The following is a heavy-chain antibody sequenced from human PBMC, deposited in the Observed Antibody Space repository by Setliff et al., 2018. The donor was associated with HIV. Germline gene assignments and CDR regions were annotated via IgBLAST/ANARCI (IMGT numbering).Heavy chain of an antibody. CDR3: AKSSPSIGYITDC. CDR2: IFPGGAT. Sequence: SETLSLTCSVSGVSISSYYWSWIRHSPGKGLEWIGIIFPGGATNYNPSLTSRVTISVYTSKNHLFLKLTSVTTADTAVYFCAKSSPSIGYITDCWGQGAPVTVSS. J-gene: IGHJ4*02. V-gene: IGHV4-59*01. D-gene: IGHD5-12*01. CDR1: GVSISSYY.